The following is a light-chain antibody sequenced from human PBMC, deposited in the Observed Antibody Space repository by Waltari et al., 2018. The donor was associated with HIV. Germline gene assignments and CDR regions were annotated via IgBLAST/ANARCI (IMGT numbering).Light chain of an antibody. V-gene: IGKV3-20*01. CDR1: QSVSSRY. J-gene: IGKJ1*01. CDR2: GVS. Sequence: EIVLMQSPGTLSLSTGEGATLSCRASQSVSSRYLAWYQQTPGQAPRLLIYGVSSRATGIPDRFSGSGSGTDFTLTISRLEPEDFAVYYCQQYGSSRTFGQGTKVEIK. CDR3: QQYGSSRT.